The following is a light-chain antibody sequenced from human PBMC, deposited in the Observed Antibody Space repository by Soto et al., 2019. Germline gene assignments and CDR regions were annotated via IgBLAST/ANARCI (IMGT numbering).Light chain of an antibody. Sequence: EIVMTQSPATPSVSPGERVTLSCRASQSVDSNLAWYQQKPGQAPRLLIYGASTRASGIPARFSGSGSGTEFTLAISSLQSEDFAVYYCQQYINWPPTFTFGQGTKLEIK. CDR3: QQYINWPPTFT. CDR2: GAS. V-gene: IGKV3-15*01. J-gene: IGKJ2*01. CDR1: QSVDSN.